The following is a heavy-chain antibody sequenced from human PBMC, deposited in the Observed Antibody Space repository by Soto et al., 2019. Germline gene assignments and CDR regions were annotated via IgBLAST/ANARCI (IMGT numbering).Heavy chain of an antibody. J-gene: IGHJ5*02. Sequence: GGSLRLSCAASGFTFDDYGMSWVRQAPGKGLEWVSGINWNGGSTGYADSVKGRFTISRDNAKNSLYLQMNSLRAEDTALYYCARDSGLITMVRGGPSDWFDPWGQGTLVTVSS. D-gene: IGHD3-10*01. CDR3: ARDSGLITMVRGGPSDWFDP. CDR1: GFTFDDYG. CDR2: INWNGGST. V-gene: IGHV3-20*04.